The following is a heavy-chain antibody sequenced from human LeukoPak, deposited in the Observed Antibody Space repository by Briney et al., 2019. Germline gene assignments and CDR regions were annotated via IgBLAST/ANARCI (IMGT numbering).Heavy chain of an antibody. Sequence: PSETLSLTCTVSGGSVTSGSFYWSWIRQPPGKGLEWIGYIYYSGNTNSNPSLKSRVTISVDTSKNQFSLKLSSVTAADTAVYYCARTNAFDIWGQGTMVTVSS. V-gene: IGHV4-61*01. CDR2: IYYSGNT. J-gene: IGHJ3*02. CDR1: GGSVTSGSFY. CDR3: ARTNAFDI.